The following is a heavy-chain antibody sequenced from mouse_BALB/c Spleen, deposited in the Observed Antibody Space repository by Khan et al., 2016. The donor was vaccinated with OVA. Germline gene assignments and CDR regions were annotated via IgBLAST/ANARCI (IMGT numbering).Heavy chain of an antibody. V-gene: IGHV2-3*01. CDR3: AKLRVFYFDY. CDR2: IWGDGSI. Sequence: VELVESGPGLVAPSQSLSITCTVSGFSITSNGVSWVRQPPGKGLEWLGVIWGDGSINYHSVLKSRLSISKDNSTSQVFLKLNSLQTDDTATYYCAKLRVFYFDYWGQGTTRTVPS. J-gene: IGHJ2*01. CDR1: GFSITSNG.